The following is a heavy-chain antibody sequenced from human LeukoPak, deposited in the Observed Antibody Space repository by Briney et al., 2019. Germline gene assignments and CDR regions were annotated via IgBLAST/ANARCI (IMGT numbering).Heavy chain of an antibody. V-gene: IGHV3-30*18. CDR2: ISFGGSDK. D-gene: IGHD6-13*01. CDR3: GKDPDSGSWYLPGA. J-gene: IGHJ1*01. CDR1: GFTFNTFG. Sequence: PGGSLRLSCAASGFTFNTFGMHWVRQAPGKGLEWVAVISFGGSDKYYADSVKGRFTISRDNSKNTLYLQMNSLRAEDTAVYYCGKDPDSGSWYLPGAWGQGTLVTVSS.